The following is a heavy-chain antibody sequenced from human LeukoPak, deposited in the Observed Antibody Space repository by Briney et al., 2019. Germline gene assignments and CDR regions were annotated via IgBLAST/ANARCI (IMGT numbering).Heavy chain of an antibody. D-gene: IGHD2-8*01. Sequence: PSETLSLTCAVYGGSFSGYYWSWIRQPPGKGLEWIGEINHSGSTNYNPSLKSRVTISVDTSKNQSSLKLSSVTAADTAVYYCARVGTNRPFDIWGQGTMVTVSS. CDR1: GGSFSGYY. CDR3: ARVGTNRPFDI. CDR2: INHSGST. J-gene: IGHJ3*02. V-gene: IGHV4-34*01.